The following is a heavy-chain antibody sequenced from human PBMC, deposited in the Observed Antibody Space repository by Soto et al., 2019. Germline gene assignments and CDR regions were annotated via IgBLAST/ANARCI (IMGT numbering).Heavy chain of an antibody. CDR2: ISGSGYNS. D-gene: IGHD6-13*01. Sequence: EVQLLESGGDLVQPGGSLRLSCAASGFTFSKYAMTWARQAPGKGLEWVSAISGSGYNSYYADSVDGRFTISRDNSKHTLFLPMDSLRVEDTAVYYCATWVEGSSLYFDYWGQGTLVTVSS. CDR1: GFTFSKYA. J-gene: IGHJ4*02. V-gene: IGHV3-23*01. CDR3: ATWVEGSSLYFDY.